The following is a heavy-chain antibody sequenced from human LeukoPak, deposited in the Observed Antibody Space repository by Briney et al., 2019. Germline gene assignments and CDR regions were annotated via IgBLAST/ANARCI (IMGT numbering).Heavy chain of an antibody. CDR3: ARDRDSSFDY. D-gene: IGHD6-6*01. CDR1: GFTFSNYW. V-gene: IGHV3-7*01. Sequence: GGSLRLSCTASGFTFSNYWMSWVRQTPGKGLEWVFSIGQDGSEIYFLDSVKGRFTISRDNAKNSLYLQMNSLRDDDTAVYHCARDRDSSFDYWGQGTLVTVSS. CDR2: IGQDGSEI. J-gene: IGHJ4*02.